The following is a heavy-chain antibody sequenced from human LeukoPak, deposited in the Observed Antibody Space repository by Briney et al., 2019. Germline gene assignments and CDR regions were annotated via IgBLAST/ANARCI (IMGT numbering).Heavy chain of an antibody. J-gene: IGHJ4*02. CDR2: ISYDGSNK. V-gene: IGHV3-30*04. Sequence: GGSLRLSCAASGFTFSSYAMHWVRQAPGKGLEWVAVISYDGSNKYYADSVKGRFTISRDNSKNTLYLQMNSLRAEDTAVYYCAKGMAPYGSGSLFDYWGQGTLVTVSS. D-gene: IGHD3-10*01. CDR3: AKGMAPYGSGSLFDY. CDR1: GFTFSSYA.